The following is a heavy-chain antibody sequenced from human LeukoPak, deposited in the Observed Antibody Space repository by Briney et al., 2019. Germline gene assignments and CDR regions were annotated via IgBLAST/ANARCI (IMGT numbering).Heavy chain of an antibody. Sequence: GGSLRLSCAASGFTFTAYNMNWVRQAPGKGLEWVSSISSTGTYLYYADSVKGRFTISRDKNSLYLRMNSLRVEDTAEYYCAKEQRDWNYGVFDYWGQGTQVTVSS. CDR1: GFTFTAYN. D-gene: IGHD1-7*01. CDR2: ISSTGTYL. CDR3: AKEQRDWNYGVFDY. V-gene: IGHV3-21*04. J-gene: IGHJ4*02.